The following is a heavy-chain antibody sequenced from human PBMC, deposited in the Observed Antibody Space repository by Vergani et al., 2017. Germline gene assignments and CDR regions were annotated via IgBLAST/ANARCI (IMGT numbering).Heavy chain of an antibody. Sequence: QLQLQESGPGLVKPSETLSLTCTVSGGSISSSSYYWGWIRQPPGKGLEWIGSSYYSGRTYYNPSLKSRVTISVDTSKNQFSLKLSSLTAADTAVYYCARDREYGGNAARGGPFDPWGQGTLVTVSS. CDR3: ARDREYGGNAARGGPFDP. CDR1: GGSISSSSYY. V-gene: IGHV4-39*07. CDR2: SYYSGRT. J-gene: IGHJ5*02. D-gene: IGHD4-23*01.